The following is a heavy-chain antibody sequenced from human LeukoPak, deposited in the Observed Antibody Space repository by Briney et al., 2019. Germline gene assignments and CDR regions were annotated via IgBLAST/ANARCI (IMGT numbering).Heavy chain of an antibody. J-gene: IGHJ4*02. Sequence: GESLKISCKGSGYSFSSYWIAWVRQMPGKGLEWMGIIYPGDSDTTSSPSFQGQVTISADKSISTAYLQWNSLKASDTAMYFCARRRSSTLIDYWGQGTLVTVSS. CDR2: IYPGDSDT. V-gene: IGHV5-51*01. D-gene: IGHD3-10*01. CDR1: GYSFSSYW. CDR3: ARRRSSTLIDY.